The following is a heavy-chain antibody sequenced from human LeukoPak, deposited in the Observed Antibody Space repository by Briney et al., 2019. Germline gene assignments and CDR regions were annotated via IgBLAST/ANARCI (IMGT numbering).Heavy chain of an antibody. CDR2: IYYSGST. CDR1: GGSISSSSYY. J-gene: IGHJ5*02. V-gene: IGHV4-39*01. CDR3: ARHPVLRYFNWFDP. D-gene: IGHD3-9*01. Sequence: PSETPSLTCTVSGGSISSSSYYWGWIRQSPGKGLEWIGSIYYSGSTYYNPSLKSRVTISVDTSKNQFSLKLSSVTAADTAVYYCARHPVLRYFNWFDPWGQGTLVTVSS.